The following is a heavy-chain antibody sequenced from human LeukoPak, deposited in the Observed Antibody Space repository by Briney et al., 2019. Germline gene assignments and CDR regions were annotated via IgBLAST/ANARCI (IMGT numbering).Heavy chain of an antibody. CDR3: ARGGSGWYDDY. J-gene: IGHJ4*02. Sequence: GASVKVSCKASGYTFTSYGISWVRQAPGQGREWMGWISAYNGNTNYAQTLQGRVTMTTDTSTSTAYMELRSLISDDTAVYCCARGGSGWYDDYWGQGTLVTVSS. V-gene: IGHV1-18*01. CDR2: ISAYNGNT. D-gene: IGHD6-19*01. CDR1: GYTFTSYG.